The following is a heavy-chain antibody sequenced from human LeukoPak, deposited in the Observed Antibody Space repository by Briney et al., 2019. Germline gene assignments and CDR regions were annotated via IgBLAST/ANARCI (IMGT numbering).Heavy chain of an antibody. J-gene: IGHJ5*02. V-gene: IGHV4-4*07. D-gene: IGHD1-26*01. CDR2: IYTSGST. Sequence: SETLSLTCTVSGGSISSYYWSWIRQPAGKGLEWIGRIYTSGSTNYNPSLKSRVTMSVDTSKNQFSLKLSSVTAADTAVYYRARSTNSGSYYSAFWFDPWGQGTLVTVSS. CDR1: GGSISSYY. CDR3: ARSTNSGSYYSAFWFDP.